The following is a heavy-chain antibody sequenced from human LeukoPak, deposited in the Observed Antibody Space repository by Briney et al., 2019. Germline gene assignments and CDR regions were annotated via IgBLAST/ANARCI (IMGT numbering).Heavy chain of an antibody. D-gene: IGHD3-10*01. CDR2: ISYDGSNK. CDR3: ARTQPGYYGSGSRYGMDV. V-gene: IGHV3-30*04. J-gene: IGHJ6*02. Sequence: SGGSLRLSCSASGFTFSSYAMHWVRQAPGKGLEWVAVISYDGSNKYYADSVKGRFTISRDNSKNTLYLQMNSLRAEDTAVYHCARTQPGYYGSGSRYGMDVWGQGTTVTVSS. CDR1: GFTFSSYA.